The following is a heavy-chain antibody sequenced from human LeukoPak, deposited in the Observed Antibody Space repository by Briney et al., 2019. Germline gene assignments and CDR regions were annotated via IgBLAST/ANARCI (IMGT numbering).Heavy chain of an antibody. D-gene: IGHD3-22*01. CDR1: GGSISSYY. Sequence: SETLSLTCTVSGGSISSYYWSWIRQPPGKGLEWVGYIYYSKSTNYNPSLKSRVTISGDTSKNQFSLKLTSVTAADTAVYYCARGLSDSSGYYYGGRFDPWGQGTLVTVSS. CDR3: ARGLSDSSGYYYGGRFDP. CDR2: IYYSKST. V-gene: IGHV4-59*01. J-gene: IGHJ5*02.